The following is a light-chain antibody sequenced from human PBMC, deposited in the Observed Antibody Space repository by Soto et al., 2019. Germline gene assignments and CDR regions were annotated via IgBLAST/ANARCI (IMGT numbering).Light chain of an antibody. V-gene: IGKV1-5*03. Sequence: DIQMTQSPSTRSASIGDRVNITCRASQSISSWLAWYQQKPGKAPKVLIYKASNLESGVPSRFSGSGSETEFTLTISSLQPDDFATYYCQQYNSYWWTFGQGTKVDIK. CDR2: KAS. CDR1: QSISSW. J-gene: IGKJ1*01. CDR3: QQYNSYWWT.